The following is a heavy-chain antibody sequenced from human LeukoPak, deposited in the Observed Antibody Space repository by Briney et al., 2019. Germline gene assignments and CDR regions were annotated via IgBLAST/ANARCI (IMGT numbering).Heavy chain of an antibody. Sequence: SETLSLTCTVSGGSISSYYWSWIRQPPGKGLEWIGYIHCTGSTNYNPSLKSRVTISVDTSKNQFSLKLSSVTATDTAVYYCASNYYGSGSLDYWGQGNLVTVSS. D-gene: IGHD3-10*01. CDR1: GGSISSYY. CDR2: IHCTGST. J-gene: IGHJ4*02. CDR3: ASNYYGSGSLDY. V-gene: IGHV4-59*08.